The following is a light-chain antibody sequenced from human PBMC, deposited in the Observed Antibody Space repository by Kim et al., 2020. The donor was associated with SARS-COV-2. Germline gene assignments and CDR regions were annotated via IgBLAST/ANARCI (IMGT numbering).Light chain of an antibody. CDR1: SSNFGINR. J-gene: IGLJ1*01. V-gene: IGLV1-47*02. Sequence: GQRIAISCSGSSSNFGINRVHWYQQLPGTPPPLLIYANNQRPSGVPDRFSGSKSGTSASLAIIGLRSEDEADYYCAAWDDSLRAYVFGAGTKVTVL. CDR3: AAWDDSLRAYV. CDR2: ANN.